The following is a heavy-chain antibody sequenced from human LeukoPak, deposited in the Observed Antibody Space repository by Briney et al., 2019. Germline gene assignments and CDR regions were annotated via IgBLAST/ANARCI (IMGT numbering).Heavy chain of an antibody. V-gene: IGHV3-11*01. D-gene: IGHD3-3*02. CDR2: ISGTGKTI. CDR1: GFTFGDYY. CDR3: ARLASAYYIYSMDV. J-gene: IGHJ6*03. Sequence: GGSLRLSCAASGFTFGDYYMSWISQTPGRGMDWVSYISGTGKTIYYADSVKGRFTISMDNAKNSLYLQMNSLRVEDTAVYYFARLASAYYIYSMDVWGKRTTVTVSS.